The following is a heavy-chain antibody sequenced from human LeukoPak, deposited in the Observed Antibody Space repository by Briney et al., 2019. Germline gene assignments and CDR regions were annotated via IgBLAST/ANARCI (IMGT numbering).Heavy chain of an antibody. CDR2: IRYDGSNK. D-gene: IGHD6-13*01. CDR1: GFTFSSYG. CDR3: ARVNSGIAATFDY. Sequence: GGSLRLSCAASGFTFSSYGMHWVRQAPGKGLEWVAFIRYDGSNKYYADSVKGRFTISRDNSKNTLYLQMNSLRAEDTAVYYCARVNSGIAATFDYWGQGTLVTVSS. V-gene: IGHV3-30*02. J-gene: IGHJ4*02.